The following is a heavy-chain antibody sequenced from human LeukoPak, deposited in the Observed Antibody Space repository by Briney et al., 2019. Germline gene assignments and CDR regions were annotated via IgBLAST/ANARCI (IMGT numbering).Heavy chain of an antibody. CDR1: GGSISTCH. CDR2: IYSSGST. Sequence: PSETLSLTCTVSGGSISTCHWTWIRQPPGKGLEWIGYIYSSGSTNYNPSLKSRLTISVDTSKNQFSLKLSSVTAADTAVYYCARSRLSSGWTNFDYWGQGTLVTVSS. D-gene: IGHD6-19*01. J-gene: IGHJ4*02. CDR3: ARSRLSSGWTNFDY. V-gene: IGHV4-59*01.